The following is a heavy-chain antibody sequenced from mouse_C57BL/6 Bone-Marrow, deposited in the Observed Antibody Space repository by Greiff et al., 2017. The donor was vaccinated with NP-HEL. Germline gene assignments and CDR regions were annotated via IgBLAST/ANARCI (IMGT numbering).Heavy chain of an antibody. CDR2: INPSNGGT. V-gene: IGHV1-53*01. CDR3: ARGGASYYYGSLY. J-gene: IGHJ2*01. Sequence: KPGQGLEWIGNINPSNGGTNYNEKFKSKATLTVDKSSSTAYMQLSSLTSEDSAVYYCARGGASYYYGSLYWGQGTTLTVSS. D-gene: IGHD1-1*01.